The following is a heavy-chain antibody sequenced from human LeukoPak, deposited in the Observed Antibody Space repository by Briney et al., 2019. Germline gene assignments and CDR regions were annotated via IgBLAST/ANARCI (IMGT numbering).Heavy chain of an antibody. CDR3: GRDRHWNQGNFDY. CDR2: ISHNNGGT. J-gene: IGHJ4*02. Sequence: GGSVKVSCKPSRYTTTGYYIHSVPQAPPQGLECMGWISHNNGGTNSAQKFQGRVTMTRDTSIGTAYMELNRLTYADTDVYYCGRDRHWNQGNFDYWGQGTLVTVSS. CDR1: RYTTTGYY. V-gene: IGHV1-2*02. D-gene: IGHD1-1*01.